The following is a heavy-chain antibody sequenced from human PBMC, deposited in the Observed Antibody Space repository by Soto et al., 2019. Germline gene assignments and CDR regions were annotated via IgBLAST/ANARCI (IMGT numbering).Heavy chain of an antibody. CDR1: GGSISSGDYY. CDR3: ASAPLKGVKAMAVFDY. J-gene: IGHJ4*02. D-gene: IGHD5-18*01. CDR2: DYYSRYT. Sequence: SETLSLTCTVSGGSISSGDYYWSWIRQPQGKGRKSIAYDYYSRYTSYNPSLNSRVTTTVDTSKNQFSLKLSSVTAAKTAVYYCASAPLKGVKAMAVFDYWGQGTLVTVSS. V-gene: IGHV4-30-4*08.